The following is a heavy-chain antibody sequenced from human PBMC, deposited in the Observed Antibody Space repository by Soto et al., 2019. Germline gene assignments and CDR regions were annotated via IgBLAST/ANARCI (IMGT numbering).Heavy chain of an antibody. CDR1: GGSISSYY. J-gene: IGHJ4*02. CDR2: IYYSGST. CDR3: ARGVGASWYYFDY. Sequence: SETLSLTCTVSGGSISSYYWSWIRQPPGKGLEWIGYIYYSGSTNYNPSLKSRVTISVDTSKNQFSLKLSSVTAADTAVYYCARGVGASWYYFDYWGQGTLVTVSS. V-gene: IGHV4-59*01. D-gene: IGHD6-13*01.